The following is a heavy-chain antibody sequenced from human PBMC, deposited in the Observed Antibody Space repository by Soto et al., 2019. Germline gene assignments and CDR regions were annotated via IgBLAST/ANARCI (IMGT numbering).Heavy chain of an antibody. CDR2: IFSIFGTT. CDR3: ARENNIASLSYYYGMDV. CDR1: GSTFSTYT. J-gene: IGHJ6*02. V-gene: IGHV1-69*01. D-gene: IGHD6-13*01. Sequence: QVQLVQSGAEVKKPGSSVKVSCKASGSTFSTYTISWVRQAPGQGLEWMGGIFSIFGTTNYAQKFQDRVTITADESTSTAYMELCSLRSEDSAVYYCARENNIASLSYYYGMDVWGQGTTVTVSS.